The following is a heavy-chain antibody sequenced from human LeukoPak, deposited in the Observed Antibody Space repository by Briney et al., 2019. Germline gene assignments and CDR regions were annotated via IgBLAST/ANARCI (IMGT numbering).Heavy chain of an antibody. V-gene: IGHV4-4*08. CDR1: GGHIDSVY. D-gene: IGHD6-19*01. CDR3: ASGAGWLIDY. CDR2: IDNSGST. J-gene: IGHJ4*02. Sequence: SETLSLTCSVSGGHIDSVYWNWIRQPPGKGLEWIGYIDNSGSTKYNPSLQSRITMSRDTSKKQFSQKLTSVTAADTAMYYCASGAGWLIDYWGQGTLVSVSS.